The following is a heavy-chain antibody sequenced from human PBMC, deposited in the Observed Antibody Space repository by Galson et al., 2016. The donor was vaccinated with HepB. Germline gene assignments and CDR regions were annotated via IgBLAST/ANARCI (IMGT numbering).Heavy chain of an antibody. J-gene: IGHJ4*02. CDR1: RFSVGDYY. Sequence: SLRLSCAASRFSVGDYYMNWIRQAPGKGLEWVSYVSGTSSDTSYADSVKGRFTISRDNSKNTLYLQMNSLRVEDSAVYYCAKGKRYSDSGSYYVDYWGQGTLVTGSS. CDR2: VSGTSSDT. V-gene: IGHV3-11*05. D-gene: IGHD3-10*01. CDR3: AKGKRYSDSGSYYVDY.